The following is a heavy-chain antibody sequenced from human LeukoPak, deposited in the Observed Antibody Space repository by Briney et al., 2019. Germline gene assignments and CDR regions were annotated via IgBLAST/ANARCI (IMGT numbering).Heavy chain of an antibody. CDR3: AKDLHTSYYYGSGSNYFYGMDV. J-gene: IGHJ6*02. CDR1: GFIFRTYG. CDR2: TSYDGRNI. V-gene: IGHV3-30*18. D-gene: IGHD3-10*01. Sequence: GGSLRLSCAASGFIFRTYGMHWVRQAPGKGLEWVALTSYDGRNIYHADSVKGRFTISRDNSKDTLYLQMNSLRAEDTALYYCAKDLHTSYYYGSGSNYFYGMDVWGQGTTVTVSS.